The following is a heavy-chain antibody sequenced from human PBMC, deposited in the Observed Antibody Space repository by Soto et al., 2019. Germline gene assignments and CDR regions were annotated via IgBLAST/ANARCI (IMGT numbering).Heavy chain of an antibody. CDR3: ARDPGL. CDR2: IYHSGST. V-gene: IGHV4-30-2*01. CDR1: GGSISSGGYS. Sequence: QLQLRESGSGLVKPSQTLSLTCAVSGGSISSGGYSWSWIRQPPGKGLEWIGYIYHSGSTYYTPSLKSRVTISVDRSKNQFSLKLSSVTAADTAVYYCARDPGLWGRGTLVTVSS. J-gene: IGHJ2*01.